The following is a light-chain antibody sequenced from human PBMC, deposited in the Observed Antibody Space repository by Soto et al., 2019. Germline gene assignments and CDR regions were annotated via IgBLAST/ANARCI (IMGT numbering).Light chain of an antibody. CDR1: SSDVGSYNL. J-gene: IGLJ3*02. CDR2: EGS. V-gene: IGLV2-23*01. CDR3: CSYAGSSTWV. Sequence: QSALTQPASVSGSPGQSITISCTGTSSDVGSYNLVSWYQQHPGKAPKLMTYEGSKGPSGVSNRFSGSKSGNTASLTISGLQAEDEADYYCCSYAGSSTWVFGGGTKVTVL.